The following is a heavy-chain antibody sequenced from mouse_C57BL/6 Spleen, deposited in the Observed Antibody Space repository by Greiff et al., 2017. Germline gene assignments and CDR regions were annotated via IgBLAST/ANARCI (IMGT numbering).Heavy chain of an antibody. CDR3: ARGGPTVVAAYYAMDY. CDR1: GYTFTSYW. J-gene: IGHJ4*01. V-gene: IGHV1-53*01. Sequence: QVQLQQPGTELVKPGASVKLSCKASGYTFTSYWMHWVKQRPGQGLEWIGNINPSNGGTNYNEKFKSKATLTVDKSSSTAYMQLSSLTSEDSAVYYGARGGPTVVAAYYAMDYWGQGTSVTVSS. CDR2: INPSNGGT. D-gene: IGHD1-1*01.